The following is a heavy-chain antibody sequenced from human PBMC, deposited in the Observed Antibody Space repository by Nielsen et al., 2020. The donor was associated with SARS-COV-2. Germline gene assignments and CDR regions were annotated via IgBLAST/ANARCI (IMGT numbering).Heavy chain of an antibody. D-gene: IGHD6-13*01. V-gene: IGHV3-33*01. CDR1: GFTFSSYG. CDR2: IWYDGSNE. J-gene: IGHJ5*02. Sequence: EGSLRLSCAASGFTFSSYGMDWVRQAPGKGLEWVAVIWYDGSNEYYADSVKGRFTISGDESKNTLFLEMNSLRLEDTAVYYCARDQEAGEGWLDPWGQGTLVTVSS. CDR3: ARDQEAGEGWLDP.